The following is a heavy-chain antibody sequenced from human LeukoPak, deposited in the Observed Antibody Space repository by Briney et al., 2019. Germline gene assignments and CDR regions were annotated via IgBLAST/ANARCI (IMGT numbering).Heavy chain of an antibody. J-gene: IGHJ4*02. CDR3: ARNYGSNYLYYFHY. V-gene: IGHV3-48*01. Sequence: GGSLRLSCVASGFPFSSYSMTWVRQAPGKGLDWVSYISSSSSAIYYADSVKGRFTISRDNSTDTLFLQMNSLGAADTAAYYCARNYGSNYLYYFHYWGQGTLVTVSS. CDR2: ISSSSSAI. D-gene: IGHD4-23*01. CDR1: GFPFSSYS.